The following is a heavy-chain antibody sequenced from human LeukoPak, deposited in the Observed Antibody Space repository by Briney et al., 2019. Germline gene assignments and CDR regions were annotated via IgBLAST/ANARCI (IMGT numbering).Heavy chain of an antibody. V-gene: IGHV4-31*03. D-gene: IGHD2-2*01. CDR2: IYYSGST. J-gene: IGHJ3*02. CDR1: GASISSGGYY. Sequence: TPSETLSLTCTVSGASISSGGYYWSWIRQHPGKGLEWIGYIYYSGSTHYNPSLKSRVTISVDTSKNQFSLKLSSVTAADTAVYYCARDVPAATHNDAFDIWGQGTMVTVSS. CDR3: ARDVPAATHNDAFDI.